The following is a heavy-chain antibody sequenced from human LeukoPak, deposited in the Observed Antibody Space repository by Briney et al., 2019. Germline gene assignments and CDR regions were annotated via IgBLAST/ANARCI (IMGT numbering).Heavy chain of an antibody. CDR1: GFTFSSYE. V-gene: IGHV3-48*03. Sequence: PGGSLRLSCAASGFTFSSYEMNWVRQAPGKGLEWVSYISSSGSTIYYADSVKGRFTISRDNAKNSLYMKMNSLRDEDTAVYYCARDTPPYYDYVWGSQGVFDYWGQGTLVTVSS. CDR3: ARDTPPYYDYVWGSQGVFDY. CDR2: ISSSGSTI. J-gene: IGHJ4*02. D-gene: IGHD3-16*01.